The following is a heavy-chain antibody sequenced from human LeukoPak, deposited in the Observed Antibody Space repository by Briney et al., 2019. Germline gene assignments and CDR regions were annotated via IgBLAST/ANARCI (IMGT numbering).Heavy chain of an antibody. V-gene: IGHV3-9*01. CDR2: ISWNSGSI. CDR1: GFTFDDYA. J-gene: IGHJ4*02. D-gene: IGHD3-10*01. Sequence: GGSLRLSCAASGFTFDDYAMHWVRQAPGKGLEWVSGISWNSGSIGYADSVKGRFTISRDNAKNTLYLQMNSLRAEDTAVYYCAKDKTALLCFHYWGQGTLVTVSS. CDR3: AKDKTALLCFHY.